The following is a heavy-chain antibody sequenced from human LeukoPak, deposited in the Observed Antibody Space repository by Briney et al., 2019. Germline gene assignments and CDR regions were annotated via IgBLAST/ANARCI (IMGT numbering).Heavy chain of an antibody. CDR1: GGSISSGGYY. V-gene: IGHV4-30-2*01. J-gene: IGHJ3*02. CDR2: IYHSGST. D-gene: IGHD3-10*01. CDR3: ARDTHGAPGAFDI. Sequence: SETLSLTCTVSGGSISSGGYYWSWIRQPPGKGLEWIGYIYHSGSTYYNPSLKSRVTISVDRSKNQFSLKLSSETAADTAVYYCARDTHGAPGAFDIWGRGTMVTVSS.